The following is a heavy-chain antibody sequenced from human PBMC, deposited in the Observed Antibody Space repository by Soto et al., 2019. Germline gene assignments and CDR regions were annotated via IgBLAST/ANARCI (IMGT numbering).Heavy chain of an antibody. Sequence: QVQLVQSGAEVKKPGSSVKVSCKASGGTFSSYAISWVRQAPGQGLEWMGGILPIFGTANYAQKFQGRVTITADESTSTSYMELSSLRSQDTAGYYCALWGYSYGQETGWFDYWCQGTLVTVSS. J-gene: IGHJ4*02. D-gene: IGHD5-18*01. CDR1: GGTFSSYA. V-gene: IGHV1-69*01. CDR3: ALWGYSYGQETGWFDY. CDR2: ILPIFGTA.